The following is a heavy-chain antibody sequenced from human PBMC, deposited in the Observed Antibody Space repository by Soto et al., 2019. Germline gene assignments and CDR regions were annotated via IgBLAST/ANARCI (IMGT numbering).Heavy chain of an antibody. D-gene: IGHD2-15*01. Sequence: QVQLVESGGGVVQPGRSLRLSCAASGFTFSSYGMHWVRQAPGKGLEWVAVISYDGSNKYYADSVKGRFTISRDNSQNTLYLQMNSLRAEDTAVYYCAKGPRWTLYYYYYGMDVWGQGTTVTVSS. CDR3: AKGPRWTLYYYYYGMDV. CDR1: GFTFSSYG. CDR2: ISYDGSNK. J-gene: IGHJ6*02. V-gene: IGHV3-30*18.